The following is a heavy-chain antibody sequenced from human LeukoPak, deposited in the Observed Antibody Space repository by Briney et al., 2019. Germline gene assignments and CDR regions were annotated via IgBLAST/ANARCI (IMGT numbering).Heavy chain of an antibody. CDR1: GYTFTGYY. Sequence: ASVKVSCKASGYTFTGYYMHWVRQAPGQGLEWMGWINPNSGGTNYAQKFQGRVTMTRDTSISTAYMELSGLRSDGTAVYYCASRGRPGTYYYYYYMDVWGKGTTVTVSS. CDR2: INPNSGGT. V-gene: IGHV1-2*02. D-gene: IGHD1-14*01. J-gene: IGHJ6*03. CDR3: ASRGRPGTYYYYYYMDV.